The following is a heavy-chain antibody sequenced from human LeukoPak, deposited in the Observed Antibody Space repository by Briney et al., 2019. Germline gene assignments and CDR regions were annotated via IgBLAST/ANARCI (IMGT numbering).Heavy chain of an antibody. CDR1: GGTFNSHV. CDR3: ARGDYYGSESYWHTKWFDP. CDR2: IIPVFGTA. J-gene: IGHJ5*02. D-gene: IGHD3-10*01. Sequence: SVKVSCKASGGTFNSHVISWVRQAPGQGLEWMGGIIPVFGTANYAQKFQGRVTITTDESTTTAYMEMSSLRSEGTAVYYCARGDYYGSESYWHTKWFDPWGQGTLVTVSS. V-gene: IGHV1-69*05.